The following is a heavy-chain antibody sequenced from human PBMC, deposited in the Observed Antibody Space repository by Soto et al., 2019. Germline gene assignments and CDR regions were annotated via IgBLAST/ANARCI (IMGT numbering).Heavy chain of an antibody. D-gene: IGHD3-16*02. V-gene: IGHV1-2*02. CDR1: GYTFTGFY. J-gene: IGHJ4*02. CDR3: AGIGQGLLSSFHF. Sequence: ASVKVSCKASGYTFTGFYLHWLRQAPRQGLEWMGWINPNSSGTNYAQRIQGRVTFTRDTSINTAYMELTRLGSDDTAVYFCAGIGQGLLSSFHFWGQGTPVTVSS. CDR2: INPNSSGT.